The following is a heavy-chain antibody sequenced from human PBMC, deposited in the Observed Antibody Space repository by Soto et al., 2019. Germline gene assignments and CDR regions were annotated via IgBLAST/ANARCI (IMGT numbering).Heavy chain of an antibody. CDR2: INAGNGNT. CDR3: ARVSGWYFLDY. J-gene: IGHJ4*02. V-gene: IGHV1-3*05. D-gene: IGHD6-19*01. Sequence: QVRLVQSGAEEKKPGASVKVSCKASGYTFTSYAMHWVRQAPGQRLEWMGWINAGNGNTKYSQKFQGRVSFTRDTSASTAYMELSSLRSEDTAVYYCARVSGWYFLDYWGQGTLVTVSS. CDR1: GYTFTSYA.